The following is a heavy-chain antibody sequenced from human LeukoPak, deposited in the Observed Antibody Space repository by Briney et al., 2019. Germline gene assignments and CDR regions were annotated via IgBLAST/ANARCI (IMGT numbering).Heavy chain of an antibody. D-gene: IGHD3-16*01. Sequence: ASVKVSCKASGYTLTCYYMHWVRQAPGQGLEWMGWTNPNSGGTNYAQKFQGRVTMTRDTSISKAYMELSRLRSDDTAVYYCASTPQGDYMDVWGKGTTVTVSS. J-gene: IGHJ6*03. CDR3: ASTPQGDYMDV. CDR1: GYTLTCYY. CDR2: TNPNSGGT. V-gene: IGHV1-2*02.